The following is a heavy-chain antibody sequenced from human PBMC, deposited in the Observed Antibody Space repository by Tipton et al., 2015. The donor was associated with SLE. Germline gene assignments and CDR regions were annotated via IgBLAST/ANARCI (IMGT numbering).Heavy chain of an antibody. V-gene: IGHV1-2*02. Sequence: QSGAEVKKPGASVKVSCKASGNTFTGYYMHWVRQAPGQGLEWMGWINPNSGGTNYAQKFQGRVTMTRDTSISTAYMELSRLRSDDTAVYYCASEVVVVPAADERGYWFDPWGQGTLVTVSS. CDR3: ASEVVVVPAADERGYWFDP. CDR1: GNTFTGYY. CDR2: INPNSGGT. D-gene: IGHD2-2*01. J-gene: IGHJ5*02.